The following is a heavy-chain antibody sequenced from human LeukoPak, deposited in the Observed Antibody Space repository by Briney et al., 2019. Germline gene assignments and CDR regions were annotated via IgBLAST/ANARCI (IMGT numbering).Heavy chain of an antibody. Sequence: SETPSLTCAVYGGSFSGYYWSWIRQPPGKGLEWIGEINHSGSTNYNPSLKSRVTISVDTSKNQFSLKLSSVTAADTAVYYCARRNAPSGYEIDYWGQGTLVTVSS. CDR1: GGSFSGYY. V-gene: IGHV4-34*01. J-gene: IGHJ4*02. D-gene: IGHD5-12*01. CDR3: ARRNAPSGYEIDY. CDR2: INHSGST.